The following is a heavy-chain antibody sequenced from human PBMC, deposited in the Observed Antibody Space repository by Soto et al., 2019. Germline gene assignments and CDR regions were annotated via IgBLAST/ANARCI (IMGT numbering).Heavy chain of an antibody. V-gene: IGHV3-21*06. J-gene: IGHJ6*02. Sequence: EVQLVESGGGLVKPGGSLRLSCAASGFTFSSYSMNWVRQAPGKGLEWVSSISSSSSYIYYADSVKGRFTISRDNAKNSRYLQMHSLRAEETAVYYCARGKDSNYYYGMDFWGQGTTVTVSS. CDR3: ARGKDSNYYYGMDF. CDR1: GFTFSSYS. D-gene: IGHD5-18*01. CDR2: ISSSSSYI.